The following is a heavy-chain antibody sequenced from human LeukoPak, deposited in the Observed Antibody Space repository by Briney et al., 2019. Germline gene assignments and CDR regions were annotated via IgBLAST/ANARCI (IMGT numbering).Heavy chain of an antibody. CDR1: GYTLTELS. D-gene: IGHD3-16*01. CDR2: FDPEDGET. Sequence: ASVKVSCKVSGYTLTELSMHWVRQAPGKGLEWMGGFDPEDGETIYAQKFQGRVTMTEDTSTDTAYMELSSLRAEDTAVYYCAKEGAEELGMYYEGVYFDYWGQGTLVTVSS. CDR3: AKEGAEELGMYYEGVYFDY. J-gene: IGHJ4*02. V-gene: IGHV1-24*01.